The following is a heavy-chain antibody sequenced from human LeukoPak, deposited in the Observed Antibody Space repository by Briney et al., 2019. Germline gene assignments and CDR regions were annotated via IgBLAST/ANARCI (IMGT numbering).Heavy chain of an antibody. CDR3: AKDQCTRTSCDGYPGY. J-gene: IGHJ4*02. D-gene: IGHD2-2*01. CDR2: IHFDGSTK. Sequence: GGSLRLSCAAFGFIFSSYGMHWVRQAPGKGLEWVAFIHFDGSTKYSGDSVQGRFTISRDNSRNILYLQMNNLRPEDTAFYYCAKDQCTRTSCDGYPGYWGQGTLVTVSS. V-gene: IGHV3-30*02. CDR1: GFIFSSYG.